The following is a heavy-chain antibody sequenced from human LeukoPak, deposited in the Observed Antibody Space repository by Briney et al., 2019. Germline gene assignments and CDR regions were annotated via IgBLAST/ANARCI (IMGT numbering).Heavy chain of an antibody. CDR2: IIPILGIA. D-gene: IGHD3-22*01. CDR1: GGSFSSYT. J-gene: IGHJ4*02. CDR3: ARDYYDSSGQFDY. V-gene: IGHV1-69*04. Sequence: SVKVSCKASGGSFSSYTISWVRQAPGQGLEWMGRIIPILGIANYAQKFQGRVTITADKSTSTAYMELSSLRSEDTAVYYCARDYYDSSGQFDYWGQGTLVTVSS.